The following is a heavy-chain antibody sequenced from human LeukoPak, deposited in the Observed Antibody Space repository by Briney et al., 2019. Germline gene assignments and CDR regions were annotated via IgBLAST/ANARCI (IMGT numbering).Heavy chain of an antibody. J-gene: IGHJ4*02. D-gene: IGHD3-22*01. CDR1: GYNFINYW. CDR2: IYPGDSDT. Sequence: GESLKISCKGSGYNFINYWIGWVRQLPGKGLEWMGIIYPGDSDTRFSPSFQGQVTISADTSISTAYLQWSSLKASDTAMYYCARREYDTSALGYWGQGTLVTVSS. V-gene: IGHV5-51*01. CDR3: ARREYDTSALGY.